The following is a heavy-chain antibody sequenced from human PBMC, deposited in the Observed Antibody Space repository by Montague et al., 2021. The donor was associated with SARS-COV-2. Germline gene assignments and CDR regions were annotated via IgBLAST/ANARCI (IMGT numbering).Heavy chain of an antibody. CDR2: MYYSGST. CDR3: ARTVLYSGYDYSWFDS. V-gene: IGHV4-39*07. D-gene: IGHD5-12*01. Sequence: SETLSLTCTVSGGSISGSNYYWGWIRQPPGKGLEWIGSMYYSGSTYYNPSLKSRVTISVDTSKNQFSLKLSSVTAADTAVYYCARTVLYSGYDYSWFDSWGQGTPVTVSS. J-gene: IGHJ5*01. CDR1: GGSISGSNYY.